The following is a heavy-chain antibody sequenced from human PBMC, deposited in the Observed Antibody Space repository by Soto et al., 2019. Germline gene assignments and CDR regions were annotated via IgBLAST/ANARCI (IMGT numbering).Heavy chain of an antibody. CDR1: SGSISSTIYS. D-gene: IGHD3-10*01. V-gene: IGHV4-39*07. Sequence: SETLSLTCTVSSGSISSTIYSWDWIRQHPGKGLEWIGYIYYSGSTYYNPSLKSRVTISVDTSKNQFSLKLSSVTAEDTALYFCASSSFLRSGDLFHGLDVWGQGTTVTVSS. J-gene: IGHJ6*02. CDR3: ASSSFLRSGDLFHGLDV. CDR2: IYYSGST.